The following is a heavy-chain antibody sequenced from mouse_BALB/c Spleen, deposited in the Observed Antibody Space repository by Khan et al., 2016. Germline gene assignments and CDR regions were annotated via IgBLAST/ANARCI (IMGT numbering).Heavy chain of an antibody. V-gene: IGHV9-3*02. CDR1: GYSFTNYG. J-gene: IGHJ3*01. CDR3: ARWGYDYAWFAY. Sequence: QIQLVQSGPELKKPGETVKISCKASGYSFTNYGMNWVKQAPGKGLKWMGWIDTNTGEPTYAEEFKGRFASSLETSAITAYLQINNLKNDDTATYFCARWGYDYAWFAYWGQGTLVTVSA. D-gene: IGHD2-4*01. CDR2: IDTNTGEP.